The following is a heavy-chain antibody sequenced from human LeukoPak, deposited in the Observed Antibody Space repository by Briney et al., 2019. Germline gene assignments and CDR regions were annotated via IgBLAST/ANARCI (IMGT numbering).Heavy chain of an antibody. D-gene: IGHD3-3*01. CDR1: GGSIGSYY. J-gene: IGHJ4*02. CDR2: IYYNGNT. V-gene: IGHV4-59*08. CDR3: ARAGLDWAADF. Sequence: SETLSLTCTVTGGSIGSYYWSWIRQPPGKALEWIGYIYYNGNTNDNPSLKSRVTLSVDTSKNQFSLMLRSVTAADTAVYYCARAGLDWAADFWGQGTLVTVSS.